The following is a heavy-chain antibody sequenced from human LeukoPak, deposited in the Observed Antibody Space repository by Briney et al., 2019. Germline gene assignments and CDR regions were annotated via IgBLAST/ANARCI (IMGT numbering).Heavy chain of an antibody. Sequence: PGGSLRLSCAASGFTFSSYAMHWVRQAPGKGLEWVAVISYDGSNKYYADSVKGRFTISRDNSKNTLYLQMNSLRAEDTAVYYCARDRHDSSGCNWFDPWGQGTLVTVSS. CDR1: GFTFSSYA. V-gene: IGHV3-30-3*01. CDR2: ISYDGSNK. D-gene: IGHD3-22*01. J-gene: IGHJ5*02. CDR3: ARDRHDSSGCNWFDP.